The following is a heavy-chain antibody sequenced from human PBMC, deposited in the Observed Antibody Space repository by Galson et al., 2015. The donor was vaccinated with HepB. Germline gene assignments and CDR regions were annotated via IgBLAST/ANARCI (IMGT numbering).Heavy chain of an antibody. CDR1: GFTFSSYA. D-gene: IGHD3-9*01. CDR3: AKCVYDILTGYYPAAGYFDY. J-gene: IGHJ4*02. V-gene: IGHV3-23*01. CDR2: ISGSGGST. Sequence: SLRLSCAASGFTFSSYAMSWVRQAPGKGLEWVSAISGSGGSTYYADSVKGRFTISRDNSKNTLYLQMNSLRAEDTAVYYCAKCVYDILTGYYPAAGYFDYWGQGTLVTVSS.